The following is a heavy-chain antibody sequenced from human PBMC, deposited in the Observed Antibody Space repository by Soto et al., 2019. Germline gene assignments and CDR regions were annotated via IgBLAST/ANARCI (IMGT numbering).Heavy chain of an antibody. CDR2: INHSGST. D-gene: IGHD3-22*01. Sequence: SETLSLTCAVYGGSFSGYYWSWIRQPPGKGLEWIGEINHSGSTNYNPSLKSRVTISVDTSKNQFSLKLSFVTAADTAVYYCACQLPDSREELDAFDIWGQGTRVTVS. CDR1: GGSFSGYY. CDR3: ACQLPDSREELDAFDI. J-gene: IGHJ3*02. V-gene: IGHV4-34*01.